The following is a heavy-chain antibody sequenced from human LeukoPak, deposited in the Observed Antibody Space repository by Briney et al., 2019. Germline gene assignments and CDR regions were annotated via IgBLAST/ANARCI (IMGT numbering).Heavy chain of an antibody. J-gene: IGHJ4*02. Sequence: GASVRVSCKASGYTFTIYYMHWVRQAPGEGGERVGIINPSGRSTSYAQTFQGRVTMTRDTSTSTVYMELSSLSSEDTAVYYCARDRGVGELDYWGQGTLVTVSS. CDR2: INPSGRST. CDR3: ARDRGVGELDY. CDR1: GYTFTIYY. D-gene: IGHD3-10*01. V-gene: IGHV1-46*01.